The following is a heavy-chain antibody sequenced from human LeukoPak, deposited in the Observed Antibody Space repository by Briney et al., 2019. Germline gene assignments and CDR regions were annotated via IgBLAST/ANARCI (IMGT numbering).Heavy chain of an antibody. Sequence: GGSLRLSCAASGFNFSTYAMSWVRQAPGNGLEWVSAISGSGGSTYYADSVKGRFTISRDNSKNTLYLQMDSLRAEDTAIYYCAKDLAVAGTYYFDYWGQGTLVTVSS. CDR2: ISGSGGST. CDR3: AKDLAVAGTYYFDY. V-gene: IGHV3-23*01. D-gene: IGHD6-19*01. CDR1: GFNFSTYA. J-gene: IGHJ4*02.